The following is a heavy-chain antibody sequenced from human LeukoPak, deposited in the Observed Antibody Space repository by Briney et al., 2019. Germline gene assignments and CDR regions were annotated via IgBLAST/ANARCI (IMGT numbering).Heavy chain of an antibody. CDR2: ISSSGSTI. V-gene: IGHV3-11*01. J-gene: IGHJ3*02. Sequence: GGSLRLSCAASGFTFSDYYMSWIRQAPGKGLEWVSYISSSGSTIYYADSVKGRFTISRDNAKNSLYLQMNSLRAEDTAVYYCARSRYYDSSGYAAFDIWGQGTMVTVSS. CDR1: GFTFSDYY. D-gene: IGHD3-22*01. CDR3: ARSRYYDSSGYAAFDI.